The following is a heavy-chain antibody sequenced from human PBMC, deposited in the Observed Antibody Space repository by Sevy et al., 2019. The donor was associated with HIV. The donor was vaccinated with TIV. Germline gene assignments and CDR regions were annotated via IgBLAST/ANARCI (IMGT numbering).Heavy chain of an antibody. J-gene: IGHJ3*02. V-gene: IGHV1-18*01. CDR2: ISAYNGNT. Sequence: ASVKVSCKASGYTFTSYGISWVRQAPGQGLEWMGWISAYNGNTNYAQKLQGRVTMTTDTSTSTAYMELRSLRSDDTAVYYCARVGYYGSGSYYKEDDAFDIWGQGTMVNVSS. CDR1: GYTFTSYG. D-gene: IGHD3-10*01. CDR3: ARVGYYGSGSYYKEDDAFDI.